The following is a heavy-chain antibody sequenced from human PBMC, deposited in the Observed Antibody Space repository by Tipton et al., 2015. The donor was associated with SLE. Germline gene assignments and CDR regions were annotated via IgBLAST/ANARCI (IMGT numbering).Heavy chain of an antibody. Sequence: TLSLTCTVSGGSISGYYWSWIRQPPGKGLEWIGYIYYSGSTNYNPSLKSRVTISVDTSKNDFSLKVTSVTAPDTAVYYCARHSGYCSGGTCSFNWFDPWGQGILVTVSS. CDR1: GGSISGYY. CDR3: ARHSGYCSGGTCSFNWFDP. CDR2: IYYSGST. V-gene: IGHV4-59*08. D-gene: IGHD2-15*01. J-gene: IGHJ5*02.